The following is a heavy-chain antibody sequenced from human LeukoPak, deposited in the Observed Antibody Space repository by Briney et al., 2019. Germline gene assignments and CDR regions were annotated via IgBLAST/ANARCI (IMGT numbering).Heavy chain of an antibody. V-gene: IGHV4-39*01. D-gene: IGHD6-19*01. CDR3: ARLVIAVAERVDY. Sequence: SETLSLTCTVSGGSISSSSYYWGWIRQPPGKGLEWIGSIYYSGSTYYNPSLKSRVTISVDTSKNQFSLKLSSVTAADTAAYYCARLVIAVAERVDYWGQGTLVTVSS. CDR1: GGSISSSSYY. CDR2: IYYSGST. J-gene: IGHJ4*02.